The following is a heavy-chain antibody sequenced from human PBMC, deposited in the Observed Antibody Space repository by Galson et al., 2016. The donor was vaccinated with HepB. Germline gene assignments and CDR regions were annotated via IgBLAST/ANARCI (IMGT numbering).Heavy chain of an antibody. CDR3: AGDVQFRFDY. D-gene: IGHD4-11*01. J-gene: IGHJ4*02. Sequence: SVKVSCKASGYRFPTYGISWVRQAPGQGLEWLGWISANSGNTIYAQKFQDRVTMTRDTSASTVYMDLRSLRSDDTAVYYCAGDVQFRFDYGGQGTLVTVSS. CDR2: ISANSGNT. CDR1: GYRFPTYG. V-gene: IGHV1-18*04.